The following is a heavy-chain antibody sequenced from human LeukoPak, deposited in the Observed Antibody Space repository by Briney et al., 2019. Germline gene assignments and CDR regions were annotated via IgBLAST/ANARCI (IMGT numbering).Heavy chain of an antibody. CDR2: ISYDGSNK. Sequence: GRSLRLSCAASGFTFSSYAMHWVRQAPGKGLEWVAVISYDGSNKYYAYSVKGRFTISRDNSKNTLYLQMNSLRAEDTAVYYCAVPAAVAFDIWGQGTMVTVSS. CDR3: AVPAAVAFDI. CDR1: GFTFSSYA. D-gene: IGHD6-13*01. J-gene: IGHJ3*02. V-gene: IGHV3-30*04.